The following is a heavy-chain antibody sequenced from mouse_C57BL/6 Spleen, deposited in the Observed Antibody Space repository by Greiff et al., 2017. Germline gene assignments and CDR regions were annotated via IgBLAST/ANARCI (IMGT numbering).Heavy chain of an antibody. D-gene: IGHD2-5*01. CDR3: ARSEGYYSNYGDYYAMDY. V-gene: IGHV1-72*01. CDR2: IDPNSGGT. CDR1: GYTFTSYW. J-gene: IGHJ4*01. Sequence: QVQLQQPGAELVKPGASVKLSCKASGYTFTSYWMHWVKQRPGRGLEWIGRIDPNSGGTKYNEKFKSKATLTVDKPSSTAYMQLSSLTSEDSAVYYCARSEGYYSNYGDYYAMDYWGQGTSVTVSS.